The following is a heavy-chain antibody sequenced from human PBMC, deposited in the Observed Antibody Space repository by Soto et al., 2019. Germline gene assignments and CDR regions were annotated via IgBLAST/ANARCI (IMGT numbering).Heavy chain of an antibody. CDR1: GFTFSSYG. Sequence: QVQLVESGGGVVQPGRSLRLSCAASGFTFSSYGMHWVRQAPGKGLEWVAVISYDGSNKYYADSVKGRFTISRDNSQNTLYLQMNSLRAEETAVYYCAKDLVAVTGPPGDYWGQGSLVTVSS. CDR2: ISYDGSNK. CDR3: AKDLVAVTGPPGDY. J-gene: IGHJ4*02. V-gene: IGHV3-30*18. D-gene: IGHD4-17*01.